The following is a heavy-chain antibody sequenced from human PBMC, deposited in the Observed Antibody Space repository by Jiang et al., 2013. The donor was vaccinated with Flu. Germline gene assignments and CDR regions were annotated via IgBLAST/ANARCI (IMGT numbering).Heavy chain of an antibody. CDR1: GGSISSTTYY. Sequence: GPGLVKPSETLSLSCIVSGGSISSTTYYWGWIRQPPGKGLEWIGTIYYNGNTFYNPSLKSRVTISVGTSKNQFSLKVTSVTAADTAVYYCARHGSGGFRKGGMDVWGQGTTVTVSS. V-gene: IGHV4-39*01. D-gene: IGHD3-10*01. CDR2: IYYNGNT. J-gene: IGHJ6*02. CDR3: ARHGSGGFRKGGMDV.